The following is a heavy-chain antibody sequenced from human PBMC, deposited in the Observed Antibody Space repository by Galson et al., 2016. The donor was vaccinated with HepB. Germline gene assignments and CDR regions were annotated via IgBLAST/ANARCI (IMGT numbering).Heavy chain of an antibody. Sequence: SLRLSCAASGLIFSSYTMNWVRQAPGTGLEWVSSIDSSSGPIYWAHSLKGRLTVSRDNAKNSLYLQMNSLRDEDTAVYYCSRDRTYYYSRGSYSKNWFFDLWGRATLVSVSS. D-gene: IGHD3-22*01. V-gene: IGHV3-48*02. J-gene: IGHJ2*01. CDR1: GLIFSSYT. CDR2: IDSSSGPI. CDR3: SRDRTYYYSRGSYSKNWFFDL.